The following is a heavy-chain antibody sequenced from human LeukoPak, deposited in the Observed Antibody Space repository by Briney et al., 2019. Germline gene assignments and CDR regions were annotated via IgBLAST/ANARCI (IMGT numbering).Heavy chain of an antibody. CDR2: INDSGST. V-gene: IGHV4-34*01. J-gene: IGHJ4*02. Sequence: KPSETLSLTCAVYGGSFGGYYWSWIHQPPGKGLKCIGRINDSGSTNYNPSLKSRVTISVDTSKNQFSLKLSSVTAADTVVYYCARDSYSSGWYVSGPAQLDYWGQGTLVTVSS. CDR1: GGSFGGYY. CDR3: ARDSYSSGWYVSGPAQLDY. D-gene: IGHD6-19*01.